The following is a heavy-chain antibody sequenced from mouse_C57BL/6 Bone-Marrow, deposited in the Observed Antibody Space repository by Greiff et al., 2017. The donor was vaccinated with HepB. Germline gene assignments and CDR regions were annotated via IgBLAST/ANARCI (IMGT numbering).Heavy chain of an antibody. CDR2: IYPGDGDT. CDR3: YYGSSPYYFDY. D-gene: IGHD1-1*01. V-gene: IGHV1-80*01. Sequence: VQLQQSGAELVKPGASVKISCKASGYAFSSYWMNWVKQRPGKGLEWIGQIYPGDGDTNYNGKFKGKATLTADKSSSTAYMQLSSLTSEDSAVYFCYYGSSPYYFDYGGQGTTLTVSS. CDR1: GYAFSSYW. J-gene: IGHJ2*01.